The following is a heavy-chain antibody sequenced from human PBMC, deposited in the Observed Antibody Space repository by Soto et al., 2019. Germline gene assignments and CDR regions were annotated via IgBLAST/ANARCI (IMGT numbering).Heavy chain of an antibody. CDR3: ARQYSSGWQYYFDY. Sequence: SETLSLTCTVSGGSISSSSYYWGWIRQPPGKGLEWIGSIYYSGSTYYNPSLKSRVTISVDTSKNQFSLKLSSVTAADTAVYYCARQYSSGWQYYFDYWGRGTLVTVSS. V-gene: IGHV4-39*01. CDR2: IYYSGST. D-gene: IGHD6-19*01. J-gene: IGHJ4*02. CDR1: GGSISSSSYY.